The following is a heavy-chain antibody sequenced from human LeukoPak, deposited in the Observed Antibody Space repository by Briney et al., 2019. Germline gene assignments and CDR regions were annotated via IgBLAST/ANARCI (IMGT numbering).Heavy chain of an antibody. V-gene: IGHV4-34*01. Sequence: SETLSLTCAIYGGSFSGYYWSWIRQPPGMGLEWIGEINHSGSTNYNPSLKSRVTISVDTSKKQFPLKLSSVTAADTAVYYCARVLEGSSGQHWYFDLWGRGTLVTVSS. CDR2: INHSGST. CDR1: GGSFSGYY. J-gene: IGHJ2*01. D-gene: IGHD6-19*01. CDR3: ARVLEGSSGQHWYFDL.